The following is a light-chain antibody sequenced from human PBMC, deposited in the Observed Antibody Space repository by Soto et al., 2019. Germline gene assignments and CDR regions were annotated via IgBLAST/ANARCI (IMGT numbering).Light chain of an antibody. CDR3: QQYGSSPLIT. V-gene: IGKV3-20*01. Sequence: EIVVPQSPGTLSLSPGERATLSCRASQSVSSSYLAWYQQKPGQAPRLLIYGASSRATGIPDRFSGSGSGTDFTLTISRLEPEAFAVYYCQQYGSSPLITFGQGTRLEIK. CDR2: GAS. J-gene: IGKJ5*01. CDR1: QSVSSSY.